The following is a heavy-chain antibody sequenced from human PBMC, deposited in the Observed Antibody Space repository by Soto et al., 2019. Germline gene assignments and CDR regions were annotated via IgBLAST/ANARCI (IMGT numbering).Heavy chain of an antibody. Sequence: GASVTVSCTASGYTFTRYGIYWVRQAPGQRLESMGWSNGGNGKTKYSQNFQGRVAISRDTSASTAYMELNSLRSEDKAVYYCARDKPECSGGSCYHLEYWGQGALVTVSS. D-gene: IGHD2-15*01. CDR2: SNGGNGKT. J-gene: IGHJ4*02. CDR1: GYTFTRYG. V-gene: IGHV1-3*01. CDR3: ARDKPECSGGSCYHLEY.